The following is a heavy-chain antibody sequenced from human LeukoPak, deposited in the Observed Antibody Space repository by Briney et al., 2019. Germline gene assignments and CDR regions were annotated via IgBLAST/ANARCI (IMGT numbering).Heavy chain of an antibody. CDR2: IFGSGGSA. J-gene: IGHJ3*02. CDR3: ARYSYNAFDI. D-gene: IGHD2-15*01. Sequence: GGSLRLPCAASGFTFNSYAMYWVRQAPGKGLEWVSGIFGSGGSAHYADSVKGRFTISRDNSKNSLYLQMNSLRAEDTAVYYCARYSYNAFDIWGQGTMVTVSS. CDR1: GFTFNSYA. V-gene: IGHV3-23*01.